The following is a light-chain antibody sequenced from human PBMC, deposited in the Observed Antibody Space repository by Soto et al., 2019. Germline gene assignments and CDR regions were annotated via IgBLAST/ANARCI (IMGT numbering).Light chain of an antibody. CDR1: KNDIGVYDF. J-gene: IGLJ6*01. CDR3: KSYAGSNNYV. V-gene: IGLV2-8*01. CDR2: EVV. Sequence: QSVLTQPPSASGSPGESVAISCTGTKNDIGVYDFVSWYQHHPGKAPRLIIYEVVQRPSGVPDRFSGSKSGNTASLTVSGLKAADEADYFCKSYAGSNNYVFGSGKKVTV.